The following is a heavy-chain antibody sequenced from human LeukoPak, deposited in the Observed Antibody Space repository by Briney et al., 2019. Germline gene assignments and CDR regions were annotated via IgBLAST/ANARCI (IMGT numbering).Heavy chain of an antibody. CDR2: IIPIFGTA. J-gene: IGHJ6*02. Sequence: SVKVSCKASGGTFTSYAISWVRQAPGQGLEWMGGIIPIFGTANYAQKFQGRVTITADESTSTAYMELSSLRSEDTAVYYCARENDYGHRDDDYYYGMDVWGQGTTVTVSS. CDR1: GGTFTSYA. V-gene: IGHV1-69*13. CDR3: ARENDYGHRDDDYYYGMDV. D-gene: IGHD4/OR15-4a*01.